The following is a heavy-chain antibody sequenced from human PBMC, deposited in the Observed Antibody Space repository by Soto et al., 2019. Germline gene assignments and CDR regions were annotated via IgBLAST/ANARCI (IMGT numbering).Heavy chain of an antibody. J-gene: IGHJ6*02. CDR2: ISYDGSNK. V-gene: IGHV3-30*18. Sequence: GGSLRLSCAASGFTFSSYGMHWVRQAPGKGLEWVAVISYDGSNKYYADSVKGRFTISRDNSKNTLYLQMNSLRAEDTAVYYCAKDLRFGEVLYYYYGMDVWGQGTTVTVSS. CDR3: AKDLRFGEVLYYYYGMDV. CDR1: GFTFSSYG. D-gene: IGHD3-10*01.